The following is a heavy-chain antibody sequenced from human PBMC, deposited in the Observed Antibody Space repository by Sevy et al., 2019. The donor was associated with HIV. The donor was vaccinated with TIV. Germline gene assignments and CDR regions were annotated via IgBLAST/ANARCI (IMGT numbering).Heavy chain of an antibody. V-gene: IGHV3-30-3*01. CDR2: ISYDGSSH. CDR1: EFMFSTYA. D-gene: IGHD6-19*01. J-gene: IGHJ4*02. CDR3: ARDAGYSTDWYPSDY. Sequence: GGSLRLSCAASEFMFSTYAMHWVRQAPGKGLEWVAVISYDGSSHYYAASVKGRFTISRDNSKNTLFLQMTSLRLEDTAFYYCARDAGYSTDWYPSDYWGQGTLVTVSS.